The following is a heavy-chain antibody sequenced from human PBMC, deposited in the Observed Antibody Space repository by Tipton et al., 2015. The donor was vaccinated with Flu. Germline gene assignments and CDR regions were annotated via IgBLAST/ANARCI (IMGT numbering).Heavy chain of an antibody. CDR2: INAYNGNT. CDR1: GYTFTNYG. J-gene: IGHJ6*02. D-gene: IGHD3-16*01. CDR3: ARGGDRNV. V-gene: IGHV1-18*01. Sequence: QMQLVQSGAEVKKPGASVKVSCKASGYTFTNYGITWVRQAPGQGLEWMGWINAYNGNTNYAQSLQGRVTMTTDTSTSTAYMERRGLISDDTALFYCARGGDRNVWGQGTTVSVAS.